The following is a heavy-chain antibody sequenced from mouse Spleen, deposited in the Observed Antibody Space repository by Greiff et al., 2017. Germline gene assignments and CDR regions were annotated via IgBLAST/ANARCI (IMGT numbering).Heavy chain of an antibody. V-gene: IGHV2-2*01. Sequence: QVQLKESGPGLVQPSQSLSITCTVSGFSLTSYGVHWVRQSPGKGLEWLGVIWSGGSTDYNAAFISRLSISKDNSKSQVFFKMNSLQADDTAIYYCARERATVVNAMDYWGQGTSVTVSS. J-gene: IGHJ4*01. CDR1: GFSLTSYG. CDR2: IWSGGST. D-gene: IGHD1-1*01. CDR3: ARERATVVNAMDY.